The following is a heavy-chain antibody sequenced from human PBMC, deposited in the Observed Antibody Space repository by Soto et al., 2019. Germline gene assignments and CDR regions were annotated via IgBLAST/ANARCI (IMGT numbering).Heavy chain of an antibody. CDR2: IIPIFGTA. CDR1: GGTFSSYA. Sequence: QVQLVQSGAEVKKPGSSVKVSCKASGGTFSSYAISWVRQAPGQGLEWMGGIIPIFGTANYAQKFQGRVTSTADESTSTADLELSSRRSEDTAVYYCARDRLRMGWFDPWGQGTLVTVSS. V-gene: IGHV1-69*12. J-gene: IGHJ5*02. D-gene: IGHD2-15*01. CDR3: ARDRLRMGWFDP.